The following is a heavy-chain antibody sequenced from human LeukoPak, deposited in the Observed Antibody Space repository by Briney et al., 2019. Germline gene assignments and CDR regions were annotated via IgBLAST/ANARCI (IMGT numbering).Heavy chain of an antibody. Sequence: GGSLRLSCAASGFTFSSYAMSWVRQAPGKGLEWVSAISGSGGSTYYADSVKGRFTISRDNSKNTLYLQMNSLRAEDTAVYCCARGLGSGTFPLFDYWGQGTLVTVSS. J-gene: IGHJ4*02. D-gene: IGHD3-10*01. V-gene: IGHV3-23*01. CDR1: GFTFSSYA. CDR2: ISGSGGST. CDR3: ARGLGSGTFPLFDY.